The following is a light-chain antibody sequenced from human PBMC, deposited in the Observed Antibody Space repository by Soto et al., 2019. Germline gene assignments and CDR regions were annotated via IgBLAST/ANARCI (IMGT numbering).Light chain of an antibody. J-gene: IGKJ4*01. CDR1: QSVSSN. CDR3: QQYNNWPPLT. CDR2: GAS. V-gene: IGKV3-15*01. Sequence: EIVMTQSPATLSVSPGERATLSCRASQSVSSNLAWYQQKPGQAPRLLIYGASTRATGIPARFSGSGSGTEFTLTINSLQSEDFAIYHCQQYNNWPPLTFGGGTKVEIK.